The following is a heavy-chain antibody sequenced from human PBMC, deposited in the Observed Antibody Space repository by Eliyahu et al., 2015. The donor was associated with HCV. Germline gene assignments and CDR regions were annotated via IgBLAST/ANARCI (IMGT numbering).Heavy chain of an antibody. V-gene: IGHV3-7*01. CDR3: ARNTRLMDY. CDR1: GFTFNSLW. Sequence: EVQLVESGGDLVQPGGSLRLSCAASGFTFNSLWMSWVRQAPGKGXEWVATIKQEGNEKYYVDSVKGRFTISRDNAKNSLYLQMNGLRAEDTAVYYCARNTRLMDYWGQGTLVTVSS. CDR2: IKQEGNEK. D-gene: IGHD2-2*01. J-gene: IGHJ4*02.